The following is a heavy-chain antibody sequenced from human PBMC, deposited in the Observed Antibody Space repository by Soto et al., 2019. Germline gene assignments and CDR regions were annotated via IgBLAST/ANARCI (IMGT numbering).Heavy chain of an antibody. CDR2: ISSSSSTI. CDR1: GFTFSSYS. Sequence: EVQLVESGGGLVQPGGSLSLSCAASGFTFSSYSMNWVRQAPGKGLEWVSYISSSSSTIYYADSVKGRFTISRDNAKNSLYLQMNSLRDEDTAVYYCARGRGSSGWYDRFDYWGQGTLVTVSS. D-gene: IGHD6-19*01. V-gene: IGHV3-48*02. CDR3: ARGRGSSGWYDRFDY. J-gene: IGHJ4*02.